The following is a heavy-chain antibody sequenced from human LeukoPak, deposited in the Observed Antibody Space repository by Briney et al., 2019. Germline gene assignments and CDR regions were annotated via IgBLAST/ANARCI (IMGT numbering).Heavy chain of an antibody. CDR2: IYTSGST. CDR1: GGSISSYY. Sequence: SETLSLTCTVSGGSISSYYWSWIRQPAGKGLEWIGRIYTSGSTNYNPSLKSRVTMSVDTSKNQFSLKLCSVTAADTAVYYCARDPPYDFWSGSSGTNWFDPWGQGTLVTVSS. V-gene: IGHV4-4*07. J-gene: IGHJ5*02. D-gene: IGHD3-3*01. CDR3: ARDPPYDFWSGSSGTNWFDP.